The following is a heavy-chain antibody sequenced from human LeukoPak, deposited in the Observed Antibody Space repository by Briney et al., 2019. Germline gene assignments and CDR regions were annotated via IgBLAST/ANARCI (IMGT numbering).Heavy chain of an antibody. CDR1: GYRHCSHN. Sequence: GGSVTLLCTASGYRHCSHNTIWVRQARGEGVEWVSCITSNNDIYYADVVKGRFTISRDNAKNSLYLQMNSLRGEDTAVYYCARYCSGYCYSGLLWGQGTLVTVSS. CDR2: ITSNNDI. D-gene: IGHD2-21*02. V-gene: IGHV3-69-1*01. J-gene: IGHJ4*02. CDR3: ARYCSGYCYSGLL.